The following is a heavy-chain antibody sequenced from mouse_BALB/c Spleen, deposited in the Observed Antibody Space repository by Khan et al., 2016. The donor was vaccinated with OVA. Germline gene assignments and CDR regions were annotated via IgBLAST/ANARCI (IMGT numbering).Heavy chain of an antibody. J-gene: IGHJ4*01. CDR2: INTYTGEP. Sequence: QIQLVQSGPELKKPGETVKISCKASGYTFTNYGMNWVKQSPGKALKWMGWINTYTGEPTYADDFKGRFAFSLVTSASTAYLQINNLKNEDTATYFCARPPYFSYTLDYWGQGTSVTVSS. V-gene: IGHV9-3-1*01. D-gene: IGHD2-10*01. CDR3: ARPPYFSYTLDY. CDR1: GYTFTNYG.